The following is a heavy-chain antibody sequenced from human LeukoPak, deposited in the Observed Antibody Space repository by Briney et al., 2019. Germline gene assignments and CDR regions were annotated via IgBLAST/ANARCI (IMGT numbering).Heavy chain of an antibody. D-gene: IGHD6-13*01. Sequence: GGVLRLSCAASWFTLCSYWLYWVRQAPGEGLEGGSVIWGGGGCTYYADSVKGRFTISRDNSKNTLYLQMNSLRAEDTAVYYCAKSGYSSSWSNAAVYNWFDPWGQGTLVTVSS. V-gene: IGHV3-23*01. CDR1: WFTLCSYW. CDR2: IWGGGGCT. J-gene: IGHJ5*02. CDR3: AKSGYSSSWSNAAVYNWFDP.